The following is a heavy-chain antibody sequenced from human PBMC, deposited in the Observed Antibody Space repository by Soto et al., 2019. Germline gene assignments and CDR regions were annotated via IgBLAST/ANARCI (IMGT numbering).Heavy chain of an antibody. V-gene: IGHV3-23*01. D-gene: IGHD6-19*01. CDR1: GFIFESYV. CDR3: VKEGREWNSSGSFDL. J-gene: IGHJ3*01. CDR2: ISGRGSST. Sequence: GGSLRLSFAASGFIFESYVMNWVRQAPGKGLEWVSGISGRGSSTYYADSVKGRFTISRDNSEDMVYMQMDSLRAEDKAIYHCVKEGREWNSSGSFDLWGRGTMVPV.